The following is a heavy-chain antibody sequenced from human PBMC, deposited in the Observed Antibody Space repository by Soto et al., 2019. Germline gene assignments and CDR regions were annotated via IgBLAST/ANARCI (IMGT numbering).Heavy chain of an antibody. CDR2: ISYDGSNK. J-gene: IGHJ4*02. D-gene: IGHD3-3*01. V-gene: IGHV3-30*18. Sequence: GGSLRLSCAASGFTFSSYGMHWVRQAPGKGLEWVAVISYDGSNKYYADSVKGRFTISRDNSKNTLYLQMNSLRAEDPAVYYCAKDRAIFGVVNLEYYFDYWGQGTLVTFSS. CDR1: GFTFSSYG. CDR3: AKDRAIFGVVNLEYYFDY.